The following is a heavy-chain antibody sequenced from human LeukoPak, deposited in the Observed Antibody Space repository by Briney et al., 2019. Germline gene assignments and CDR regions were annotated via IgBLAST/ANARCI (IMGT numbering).Heavy chain of an antibody. D-gene: IGHD2-15*01. Sequence: PGGSLRLSCAASGFTFSSYAMHWVRQAPGKGLEWVAVISYDGTNKNYADSVKGRFTISRDNAKKSLYLQMNSLRAEDTAVYYCAKCSGGSYYHSDDYWGQGTLVTVSS. V-gene: IGHV3-30-3*02. J-gene: IGHJ4*02. CDR1: GFTFSSYA. CDR2: ISYDGTNK. CDR3: AKCSGGSYYHSDDY.